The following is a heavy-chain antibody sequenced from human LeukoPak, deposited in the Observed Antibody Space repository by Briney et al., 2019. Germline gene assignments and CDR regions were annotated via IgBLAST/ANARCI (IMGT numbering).Heavy chain of an antibody. CDR1: GGTFSSYA. CDR3: ARDPSSKDYYYMDV. Sequence: GASVKVSCKGSGGTFSSYAISWVRQAPGQGLEWMGGIIPIFGTANYAQKFQGRVTITADESTSTAYMELSSLRSEDTAVYYCARDPSSKDYYYMDVWGKGTMVTVSS. CDR2: IIPIFGTA. V-gene: IGHV1-69*13. D-gene: IGHD2-2*01. J-gene: IGHJ6*03.